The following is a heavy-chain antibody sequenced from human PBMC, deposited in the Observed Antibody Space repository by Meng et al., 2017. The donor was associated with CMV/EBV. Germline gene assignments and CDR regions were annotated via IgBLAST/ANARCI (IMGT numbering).Heavy chain of an antibody. CDR2: IYYSGST. CDR3: ARVLDTAMVTASFDY. V-gene: IGHV4-39*07. J-gene: IGHJ4*02. D-gene: IGHD5-18*01. CDR1: CGSSSSSSYY. Sequence: QAPPEEPGPGPVKPPEALPPTCTVSCGSSSSSSYYWGWIRQPPGKGLEWIGSIYYSGSTYYNPSLKSRVTISVDTSKNQFSLKLSSVTAADTAVYYCARVLDTAMVTASFDYWGQGTLVTVSS.